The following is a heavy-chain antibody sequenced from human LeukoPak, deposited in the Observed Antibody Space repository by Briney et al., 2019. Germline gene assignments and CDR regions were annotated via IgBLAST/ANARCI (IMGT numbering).Heavy chain of an antibody. V-gene: IGHV4-39*07. J-gene: IGHJ4*02. CDR1: GGSIRGSDFY. D-gene: IGHD5-24*01. CDR2: ISSTGST. CDR3: ATWLQMHF. Sequence: SQNLSLTCTVSGGSIRGSDFYWGWIRQPPGKGLEWIGTISSTGSTYYNASLKSRLTISVDTSKNQFSLRLTSETAADTAVYYCATWLQMHFWGQGTLVTVSS.